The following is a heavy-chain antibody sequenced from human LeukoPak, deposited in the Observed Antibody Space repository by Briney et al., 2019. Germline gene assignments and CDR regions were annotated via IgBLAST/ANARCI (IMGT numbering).Heavy chain of an antibody. CDR2: ITGTT. J-gene: IGHJ3*01. D-gene: IGHD6-13*01. CDR1: GFTVGSNY. Sequence: PVGSLRLSCAASGFTVGSNYMSWVRQAPGKGLEWVSTITGTTQYADSVRGRFTISRDNSKNILYLQMNSLSTEDTAIYYCAKAFREYGSSTYSSFDVWGQGTMVTVSS. CDR3: AKAFREYGSSTYSSFDV. V-gene: IGHV3-53*01.